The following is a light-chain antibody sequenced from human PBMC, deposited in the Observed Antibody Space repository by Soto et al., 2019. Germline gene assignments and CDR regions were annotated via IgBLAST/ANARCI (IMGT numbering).Light chain of an antibody. CDR2: DAS. J-gene: IGKJ5*01. CDR3: QQRSNWSPG. V-gene: IGKV3-11*01. Sequence: ETVLTQSPATLSLSPGERATLSCRASQSVSSQLAWYQQKPGQTPRLLIFDASKRATGVPARFSGSQSGTDFTLIISSLEPEDFALYYCQQRSNWSPGFGQGTRLEIK. CDR1: QSVSSQ.